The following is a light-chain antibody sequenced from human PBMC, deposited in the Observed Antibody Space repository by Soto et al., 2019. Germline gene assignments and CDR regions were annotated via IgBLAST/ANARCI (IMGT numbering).Light chain of an antibody. Sequence: QSVLTQPASVSGSLGQSITISCRGTSSDVGGHNDVSWYQKYPGEAPKLLIYDVNNRPSGISDRFSGSKSGDTASLTISGLQAEDEADYFCFSKISGFVYGFGTGTKVTVL. CDR3: FSKISGFVYG. J-gene: IGLJ1*01. CDR1: SSDVGGHND. CDR2: DVN. V-gene: IGLV2-14*01.